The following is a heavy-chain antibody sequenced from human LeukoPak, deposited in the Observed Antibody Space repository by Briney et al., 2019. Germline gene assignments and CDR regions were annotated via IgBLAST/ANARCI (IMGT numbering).Heavy chain of an antibody. CDR3: ARVTIGRDAFDI. CDR1: GGSISSYY. D-gene: IGHD1-14*01. J-gene: IGHJ3*02. Sequence: PSETLSLTCTVSGGSISSYYWSWIRQPPGKGLEWIGYIYYSGSTNYNPSLKSRVTISVDTSKNQFSLKLSSVTAADTAVYYCARVTIGRDAFDIWGQGTMVTVSS. CDR2: IYYSGST. V-gene: IGHV4-59*01.